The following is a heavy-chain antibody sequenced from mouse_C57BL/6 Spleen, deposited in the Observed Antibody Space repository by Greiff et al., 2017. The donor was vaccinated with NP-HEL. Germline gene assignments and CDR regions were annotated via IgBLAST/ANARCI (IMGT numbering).Heavy chain of an antibody. Sequence: EVKLVESEGGLVQPGSSMKLSCTASGFTFSDYYMAWVRQVPEKGLEWVANINYDGSSTYYLDSLKSRFIISRDNAKNILYLQMSSLKSEDTATYYCAREREGLLGYWGQGTLVTVSA. CDR2: INYDGSST. CDR1: GFTFSDYY. V-gene: IGHV5-16*01. D-gene: IGHD1-1*01. CDR3: AREREGLLGY. J-gene: IGHJ3*01.